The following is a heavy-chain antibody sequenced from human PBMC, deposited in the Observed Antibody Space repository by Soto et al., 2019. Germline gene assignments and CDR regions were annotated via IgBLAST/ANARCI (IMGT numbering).Heavy chain of an antibody. J-gene: IGHJ4*02. D-gene: IGHD2-8*01. CDR3: ATTSHCTNGVCYTGDFDY. CDR1: GYTLTELS. CDR2: FDPEDGET. Sequence: QVQLVQSGAEVKKPGASVKVSCKVSGYTLTELSMHWVRQAPGKGLEWMGGFDPEDGETIYAQKFQGRVTMTEDTSTDTAYMELSSLRSEDTAVYYCATTSHCTNGVCYTGDFDYWGQGTLVTVSS. V-gene: IGHV1-24*01.